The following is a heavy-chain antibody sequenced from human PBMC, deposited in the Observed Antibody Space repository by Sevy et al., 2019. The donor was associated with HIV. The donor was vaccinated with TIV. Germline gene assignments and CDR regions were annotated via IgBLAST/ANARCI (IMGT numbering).Heavy chain of an antibody. CDR3: AGGGGSGPYYYYGMDV. CDR1: GYTFTSYD. CDR2: MNPNSGNT. D-gene: IGHD6-25*01. Sequence: ASVKVSCKASGYTFTSYDINWVRQATGQGLEWMGWMNPNSGNTGFAQKFQGRVTMTRNTSISTAYMELSSLRSEDTAGYYCAGGGGSGPYYYYGMDVWGQGTTVTVSS. V-gene: IGHV1-8*01. J-gene: IGHJ6*02.